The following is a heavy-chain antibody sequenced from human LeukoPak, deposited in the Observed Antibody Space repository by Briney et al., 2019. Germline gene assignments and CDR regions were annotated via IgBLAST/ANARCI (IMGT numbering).Heavy chain of an antibody. J-gene: IGHJ4*02. V-gene: IGHV3-21*01. CDR2: ISPSGNSK. CDR1: TFTFSSYT. CDR3: VRDFLGESGAGGY. Sequence: GGSLRLSCATSTFTFSSYTMNWVRQAPGKGLEWVSSISPSGNSKYHADSVKGRSTISRDNAENSQYMQMNSLRAEDTGVYYCVRDFLGESGAGGYWGQGTLATVSS. D-gene: IGHD3-10*01.